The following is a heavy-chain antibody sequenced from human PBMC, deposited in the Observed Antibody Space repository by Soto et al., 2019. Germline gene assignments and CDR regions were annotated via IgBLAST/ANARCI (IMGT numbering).Heavy chain of an antibody. D-gene: IGHD5-12*01. J-gene: IGHJ4*02. V-gene: IGHV3-21*01. CDR2: ISSSSYI. Sequence: GGSLRLSCAASGFTFSSYSMNWVRQAPGKGLEWVSSISSSSYIYYADSVKGRFTISRDNSKKSLYLQMNSLRADDTAVYYCARECVDTVTSITIPFDYWGQGALVTVSS. CDR3: ARECVDTVTSITIPFDY. CDR1: GFTFSSYS.